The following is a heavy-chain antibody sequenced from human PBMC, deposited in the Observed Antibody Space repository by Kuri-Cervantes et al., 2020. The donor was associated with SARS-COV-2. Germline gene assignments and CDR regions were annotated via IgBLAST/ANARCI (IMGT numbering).Heavy chain of an antibody. J-gene: IGHJ4*02. CDR1: GFTVSSNY. CDR3: AKEAQRVRVGATSLFY. Sequence: GESLKISCAASGFTVSSNYMSWVRQAPGKGLEWVSVISGSGGSAYYADSVKGRFTISRDNSKNTLYLQMNSLRAEDTAVYYCAKEAQRVRVGATSLFYWGQGTLVTVSS. CDR2: ISGSGGSA. D-gene: IGHD1-26*01. V-gene: IGHV3-23*01.